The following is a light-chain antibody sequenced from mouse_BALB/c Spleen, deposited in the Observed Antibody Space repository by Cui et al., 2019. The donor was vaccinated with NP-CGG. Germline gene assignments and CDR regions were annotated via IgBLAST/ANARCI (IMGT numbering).Light chain of an antibody. J-gene: IGLJ1*01. Sequence: QAVVDQESGLTTSPGETVTLTCRSNTGAVTTNNYANWVQEKPDHLFTGLIGGTNNRVPGVPARFSGSLIGDKAALTITGAQTEDEAIYFCALWYSNHWVFGGGTKLTVL. CDR2: GTN. CDR3: ALWYSNHWV. CDR1: TGAVTTNNY. V-gene: IGLV1*01.